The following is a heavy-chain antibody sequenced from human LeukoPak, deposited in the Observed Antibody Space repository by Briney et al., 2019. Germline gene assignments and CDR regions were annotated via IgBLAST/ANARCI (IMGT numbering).Heavy chain of an antibody. D-gene: IGHD1-26*01. V-gene: IGHV1-8*01. CDR2: MNPNSGNT. J-gene: IGHJ4*02. Sequence: ASVKVSCKASGYTFTSYDINWVRQATGQGLEWMGWMNPNSGNTGYAQKFQGRVTMTRNTSISTAYMELSSLRSEDTAVYYCARGREWKLGSAFDYWGQGTLVTVSS. CDR1: GYTFTSYD. CDR3: ARGREWKLGSAFDY.